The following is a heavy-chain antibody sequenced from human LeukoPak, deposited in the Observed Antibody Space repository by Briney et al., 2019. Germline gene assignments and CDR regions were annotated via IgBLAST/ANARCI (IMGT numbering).Heavy chain of an antibody. CDR2: INHSGST. V-gene: IGHV4-34*01. D-gene: IGHD5-18*01. CDR3: ARRQLRMPFDY. CDR1: GGSFSGYY. Sequence: PSETLSLTCAVYGGSFSGYYWSWIRQPPGKGLEWIGEINHSGSTNYNPSLKSRVTISVDTSKNQFSLKLSSVTAADTAVYYCARRQLRMPFDYWGQGTLVTVSS. J-gene: IGHJ4*02.